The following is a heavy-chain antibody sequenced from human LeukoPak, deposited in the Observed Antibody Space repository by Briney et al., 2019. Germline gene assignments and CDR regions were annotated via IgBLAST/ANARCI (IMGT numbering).Heavy chain of an antibody. CDR2: ISWNSGSI. Sequence: PGSSLRLSCAASGFTFDNYAMQWVRQAPGKGLEWVASISWNSGSIDYAESVKGRFTISRDNAKNSLYLQMNSLRPDDTALYYCGKGLGSLPYRKPFDPWGQGTLVTVSS. D-gene: IGHD3-16*02. CDR1: GFTFDNYA. J-gene: IGHJ5*02. CDR3: GKGLGSLPYRKPFDP. V-gene: IGHV3-9*01.